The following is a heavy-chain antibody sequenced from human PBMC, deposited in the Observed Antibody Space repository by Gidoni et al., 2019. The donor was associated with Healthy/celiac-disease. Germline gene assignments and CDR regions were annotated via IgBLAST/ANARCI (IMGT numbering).Heavy chain of an antibody. CDR2: IYHSGST. V-gene: IGHV4-38-2*02. Sequence: QVQLQESGPGLVKPSETLSLTCTVSGYSISSGYYWGWIRQPPGKGLEWIGSIYHSGSTYYNPSLKSRVTISVYTSKNQFSLKLSSVTAADTAVYYCARDFLYGSTAAFDIWGQGTMVTVSS. D-gene: IGHD2-8*01. J-gene: IGHJ3*02. CDR1: GYSISSGYY. CDR3: ARDFLYGSTAAFDI.